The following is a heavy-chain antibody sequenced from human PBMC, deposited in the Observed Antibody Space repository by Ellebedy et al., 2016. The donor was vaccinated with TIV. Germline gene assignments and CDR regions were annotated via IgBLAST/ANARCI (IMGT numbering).Heavy chain of an antibody. Sequence: GESLKISXAASGFSFSDGYMNWIRWAPGKGLEWLAYISNSDGTVYYADSVEGRFTISRDNGKKSLYLQMNNLTAEDTALYYCARDPQGFLDHFDYWGQGIQVTVSS. CDR3: ARDPQGFLDHFDY. CDR1: GFSFSDGY. J-gene: IGHJ4*02. CDR2: ISNSDGTV. D-gene: IGHD3/OR15-3a*01. V-gene: IGHV3-11*01.